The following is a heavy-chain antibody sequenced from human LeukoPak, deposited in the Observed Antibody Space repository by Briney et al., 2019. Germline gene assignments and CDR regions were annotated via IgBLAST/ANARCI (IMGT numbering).Heavy chain of an antibody. J-gene: IGHJ4*02. D-gene: IGHD1-26*01. CDR1: GFTFSSYT. Sequence: GGSLRLSCAASGFTFSSYTMNWVRQAPGKGLEWVAAISSSSRDIFYADSVKGRLSISRDNTHNSLSLRMNSLGAEDTAVYYCVREAAATLFDYWGQGTLVTVSS. CDR3: VREAAATLFDY. CDR2: ISSSSRDI. V-gene: IGHV3-21*01.